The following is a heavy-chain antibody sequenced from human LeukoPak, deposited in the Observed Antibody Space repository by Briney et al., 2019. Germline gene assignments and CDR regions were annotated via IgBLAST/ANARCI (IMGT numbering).Heavy chain of an antibody. CDR2: IIPTFGTA. D-gene: IGHD3-22*01. CDR3: ASPLGAQGYDSRWAFSFGAFDI. V-gene: IGHV1-69*13. Sequence: SVKVSCKASGYTFTSYGISWVRQAPGQGLEWMGGIIPTFGTANYAQKFQGRVTITADESTSTAYMELSSLRSEDTAVYYCASPLGAQGYDSRWAFSFGAFDIWGQGTMVTVSS. CDR1: GYTFTSYG. J-gene: IGHJ3*02.